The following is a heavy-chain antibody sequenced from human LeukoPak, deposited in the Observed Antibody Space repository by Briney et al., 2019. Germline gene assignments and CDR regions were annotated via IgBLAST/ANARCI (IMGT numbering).Heavy chain of an antibody. CDR2: IYTSGST. J-gene: IGHJ4*02. Sequence: TLSLTCTVSGGSISSGSYYWSWIRQPAGKGLEWIGRIYTSGSTNYNPSLKSRVTISVDTSKNQFPLKLSSVTAADTAVYYCARSLKSGSNYKHHFRYHFDYWGQGTLVTVSS. D-gene: IGHD1-26*01. V-gene: IGHV4-61*02. CDR3: ARSLKSGSNYKHHFRYHFDY. CDR1: GGSISSGSYY.